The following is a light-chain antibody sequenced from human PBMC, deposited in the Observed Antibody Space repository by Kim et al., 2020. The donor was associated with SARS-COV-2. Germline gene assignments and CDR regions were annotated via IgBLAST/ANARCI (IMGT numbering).Light chain of an antibody. CDR1: SGHSRNA. CDR2: LNSDGSH. Sequence: QPVLTQSPSASASLGASVKLTCTLSSGHSRNAIAWHQQQPERGPRYLLKLNSDGSHTKGDGIPDCFSGSSSGAERYLTISSLQSEDEADYYGQTGDTGIHVFGGGTQLTVL. V-gene: IGLV4-69*01. CDR3: QTGDTGIHV. J-gene: IGLJ3*02.